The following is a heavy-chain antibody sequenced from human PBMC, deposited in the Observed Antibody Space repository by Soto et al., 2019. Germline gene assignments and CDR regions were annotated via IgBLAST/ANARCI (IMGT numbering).Heavy chain of an antibody. CDR1: GFTFSSYA. D-gene: IGHD6-6*01. Sequence: EVQLLESGGGLVQPGGSLRLSCAASGFTFSSYAMSWVRQAPGKGLEWVSAISGSGGSTYYADSVKGRVTISRDNSKNTLYLQMNSLRAEDTAVYYCAPRMQGHSSSYLVAPVVVDYWGQGTLVTVSS. J-gene: IGHJ4*02. V-gene: IGHV3-23*01. CDR2: ISGSGGST. CDR3: APRMQGHSSSYLVAPVVVDY.